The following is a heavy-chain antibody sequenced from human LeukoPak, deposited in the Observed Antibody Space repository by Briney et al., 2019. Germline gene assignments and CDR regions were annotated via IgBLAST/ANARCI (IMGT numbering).Heavy chain of an antibody. CDR1: GGTFSSYT. Sequence: SVKVSCKASGGTFSSYTISWVRQAPGQGLECMGGIIPIFGAANYAQKFQGRVTITTDESTSTAYMELSSLRSEDTAVYYCARGQWELRAFDYWGQGTLVTVSS. J-gene: IGHJ4*02. V-gene: IGHV1-69*05. D-gene: IGHD1-26*01. CDR2: IIPIFGAA. CDR3: ARGQWELRAFDY.